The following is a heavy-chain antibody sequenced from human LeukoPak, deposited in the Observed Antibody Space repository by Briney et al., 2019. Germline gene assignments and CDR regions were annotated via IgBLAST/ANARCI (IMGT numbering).Heavy chain of an antibody. CDR1: GYTFTGYF. V-gene: IGHV1-2*02. CDR2: INPNSGGT. CDR3: ARDQTDIVLMVYASGLDPYGMDV. J-gene: IGHJ6*02. D-gene: IGHD2-8*01. Sequence: ASVKVSCKASGYTFTGYFMHWVRQAPGQGLEWMGWINPNSGGTNYAQKFQGRVTMTRDTSISTAYMELSRLRSDDTAVYYCARDQTDIVLMVYASGLDPYGMDVWGQGTTVTVSS.